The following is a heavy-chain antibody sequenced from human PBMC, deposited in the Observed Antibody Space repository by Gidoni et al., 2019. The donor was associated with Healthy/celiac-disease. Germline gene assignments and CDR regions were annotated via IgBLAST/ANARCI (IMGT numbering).Heavy chain of an antibody. CDR3: ARDYYGSGSYYSLNGAFDI. CDR2: ISSSSSYI. D-gene: IGHD3-10*01. J-gene: IGHJ3*02. CDR1: GFTFRSYS. V-gene: IGHV3-21*01. Sequence: EVQLVESGGGLVKPGGSLRLSCAASGFTFRSYSMNWVRQAPGKGLEWVSSISSSSSYIYYADSVKGRFTISRDNAKNSLYLQMNSLRAEDTAVYYCARDYYGSGSYYSLNGAFDIWGQGTMVTVSS.